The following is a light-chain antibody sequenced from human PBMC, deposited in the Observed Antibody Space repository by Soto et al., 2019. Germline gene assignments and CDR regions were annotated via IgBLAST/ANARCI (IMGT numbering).Light chain of an antibody. J-gene: IGLJ2*01. CDR3: LLSYRRVGEV. V-gene: IGLV7-46*01. CDR1: TGAVTSGHY. Sequence: QTVVTQEPSLTVSPGGTVTLTCASSTGAVTSGHYPYWFQQKPGQAPRTLIYDTNNKQSWTPARFSGSLLGGKAALTLSGAQPEDEAEYYCLLSYRRVGEVFGGGTKLTVL. CDR2: DTN.